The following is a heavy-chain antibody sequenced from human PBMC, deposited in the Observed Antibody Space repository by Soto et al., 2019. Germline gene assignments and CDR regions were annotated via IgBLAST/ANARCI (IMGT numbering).Heavy chain of an antibody. J-gene: IGHJ4*02. D-gene: IGHD7-27*01. V-gene: IGHV3-30-3*01. CDR2: ISYDGTNK. Sequence: GGSLRLSCAASGFSFSISPMHWVHQAPGKGPEWVALISYDGTNKFYADSVKGRFTISRDNSKSTLYLQVDSLRPEDAAVYYCARDPKTSGGQHWAFNYFDSWGQGTLVTVYS. CDR3: ARDPKTSGGQHWAFNYFDS. CDR1: GFSFSISP.